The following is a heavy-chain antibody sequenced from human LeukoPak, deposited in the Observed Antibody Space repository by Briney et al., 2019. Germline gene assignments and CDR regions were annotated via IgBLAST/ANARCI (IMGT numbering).Heavy chain of an antibody. D-gene: IGHD6-13*01. V-gene: IGHV3-33*06. Sequence: GGSLRLSCAASGFTFSSYGMHWVRQAPGKGLEWVAVIWYDGSNKYYADSVKGRFTISRDNSKNTLYLQMNSLRAEDTAVYYCAKDEGIAENWFDPRGQGTLVTVSS. CDR3: AKDEGIAENWFDP. CDR2: IWYDGSNK. J-gene: IGHJ5*02. CDR1: GFTFSSYG.